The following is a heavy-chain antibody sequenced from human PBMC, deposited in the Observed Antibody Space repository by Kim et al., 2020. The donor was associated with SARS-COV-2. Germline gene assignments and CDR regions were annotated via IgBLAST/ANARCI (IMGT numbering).Heavy chain of an antibody. J-gene: IGHJ5*02. CDR1: GFTFSSYG. V-gene: IGHV3-30*18. CDR3: AKDQAASIAVAVNWFDP. D-gene: IGHD6-19*01. Sequence: GGSLRLSCAASGFTFSSYGMHWVRQAPGKGLEWVAVISYDGSNKYYADSVKGRFTISRDNSKNTLYLQMNSLRAEDTAVYYCAKDQAASIAVAVNWFDPWGQGTLVTVSS. CDR2: ISYDGSNK.